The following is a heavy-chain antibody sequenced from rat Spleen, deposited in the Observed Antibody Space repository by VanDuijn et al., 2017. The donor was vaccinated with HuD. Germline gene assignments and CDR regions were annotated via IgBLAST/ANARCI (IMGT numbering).Heavy chain of an antibody. CDR2: ITNTGGST. Sequence: EVQLVESGGGLVQPGGSLKLSCVASGFTFNNYWMTWIRQAPGKGLEWVASITNTGGSTYYPDSVKCRFTISRDNAKSSLYLQMDSLRSEDKATYYCTTGDYGYTRLFAYWGQGTLVTVSS. CDR3: TTGDYGYTRLFAY. J-gene: IGHJ3*01. V-gene: IGHV5-31*01. D-gene: IGHD1-9*01. CDR1: GFTFNNYW.